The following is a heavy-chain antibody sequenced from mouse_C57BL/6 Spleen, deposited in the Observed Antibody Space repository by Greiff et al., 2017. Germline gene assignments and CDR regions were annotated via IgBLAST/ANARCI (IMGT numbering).Heavy chain of an antibody. Sequence: QVQLQQPGAELVKPGASVKMSCKASGYTFTSYWITWVKQRPGQGLEWIGDIYPGSGSTNYNEKFKSKATLTVDTSSSTAYMQLSSLTSEDSAVYYCARLEKGYYPLWYFDVWGTGTTVTVSS. CDR3: ARLEKGYYPLWYFDV. D-gene: IGHD2-3*01. CDR1: GYTFTSYW. CDR2: IYPGSGST. J-gene: IGHJ1*03. V-gene: IGHV1-55*01.